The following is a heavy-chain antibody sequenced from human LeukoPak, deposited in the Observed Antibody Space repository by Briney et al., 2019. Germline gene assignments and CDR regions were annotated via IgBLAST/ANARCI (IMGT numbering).Heavy chain of an antibody. CDR1: GFTLSSYK. J-gene: IGHJ4*02. V-gene: IGHV3-21*01. D-gene: IGHD3-10*01. CDR3: AKAMVGAATSRLVF. Sequence: GGSLRLSCVASGFTLSSYKMNGVRQAPGKGLEWVSSISSSSSYKYYTDSVKGRFTLSRDNSKNTLYLQMNSLRAEDTAVYYCAKAMVGAATSRLVFGGPGTRVLFSS. CDR2: ISSSSSYK.